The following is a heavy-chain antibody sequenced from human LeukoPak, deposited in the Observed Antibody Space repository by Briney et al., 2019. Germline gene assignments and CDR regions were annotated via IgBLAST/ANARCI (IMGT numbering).Heavy chain of an antibody. Sequence: PGGSLRLSCAASGFTFSSYWMSWVRQAPGKGLEWVSVISGSGGSTYYADSVKGRFTISRDNSKNTLYLQMNSLRAEDTAVYYCAKEFEGATVTTSCVDYWGQGTLVTVSS. V-gene: IGHV3-23*01. J-gene: IGHJ4*02. D-gene: IGHD4-11*01. CDR3: AKEFEGATVTTSCVDY. CDR1: GFTFSSYW. CDR2: ISGSGGST.